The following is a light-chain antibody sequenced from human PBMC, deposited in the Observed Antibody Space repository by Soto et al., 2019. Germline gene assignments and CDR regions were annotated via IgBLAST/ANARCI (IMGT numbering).Light chain of an antibody. CDR3: QQYNPYSPWT. J-gene: IGKJ1*01. CDR2: KAS. CDR1: QSITGW. V-gene: IGKV1-5*03. Sequence: DIQMTQSPSTLSGSVGDRVTISCRASQSITGWLAWFQQKPGKAPKLLISKASKLESGVPSRFSGSGSGTDFTLTISGLQPDDFATYYCQQYNPYSPWTFGQGTKVDIK.